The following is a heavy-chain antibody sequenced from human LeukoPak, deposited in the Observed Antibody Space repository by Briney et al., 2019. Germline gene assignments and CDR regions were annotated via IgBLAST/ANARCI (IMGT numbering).Heavy chain of an antibody. D-gene: IGHD4-17*01. CDR2: ISGSGGAT. J-gene: IGHJ4*02. CDR1: GFTFSSYA. CDR3: VSLPRTTVTTSGDY. V-gene: IGHV3-64D*06. Sequence: GGSLRLTCSASGFTFSSYAMHWVRQAPGKGLEYVSAISGSGGATYYADSVKGRFTISRDNSKNTLYLQMSSLRPEDTAVYYCVSLPRTTVTTSGDYWGQGTLVTVSS.